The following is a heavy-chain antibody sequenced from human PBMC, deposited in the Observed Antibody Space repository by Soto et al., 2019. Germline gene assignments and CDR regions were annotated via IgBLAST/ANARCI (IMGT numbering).Heavy chain of an antibody. D-gene: IGHD3-22*01. CDR1: GGSISSGGCY. V-gene: IGHV4-31*03. CDR3: ARGMYAYSDSSGVQIRFDP. J-gene: IGHJ5*02. CDR2: TYHNDNT. Sequence: QVQLQESGPGLVKPSQTLILTCTVSGGSISSGGCYWSWIRHPPGKGLEWIGYTYHNDNTYYTPSLKSRVAISVDTSKNQFTLKLGSVTAADTAMYYCARGMYAYSDSSGVQIRFDPWGQGTLVTVSS.